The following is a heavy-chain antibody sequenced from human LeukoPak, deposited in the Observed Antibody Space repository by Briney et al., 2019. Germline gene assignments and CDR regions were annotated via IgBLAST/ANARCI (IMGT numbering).Heavy chain of an antibody. CDR2: INQSGST. Sequence: SETLSLTCAVYGGSLSGYYWSWIRQPPGKGREWLGEINQSGSTNYNPSLKSRVTISVDTSKNQFSLKLSSVTAADTAVYYCARARSLYYYGSGSLFSFVYWGQGTLVTVSS. V-gene: IGHV4-34*01. CDR1: GGSLSGYY. J-gene: IGHJ4*02. D-gene: IGHD3-10*01. CDR3: ARARSLYYYGSGSLFSFVY.